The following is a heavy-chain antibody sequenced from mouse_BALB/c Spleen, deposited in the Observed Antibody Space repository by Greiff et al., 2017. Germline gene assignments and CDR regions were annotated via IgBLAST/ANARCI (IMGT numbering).Heavy chain of an antibody. V-gene: IGHV3-1*02. CDR1: GYSITSGYS. J-gene: IGHJ1*01. D-gene: IGHD2-4*01. Sequence: EVQGVESGPDLVKPSQSLSLTCTVTGYSITSGYSWHWIRQFPGNKLEWMGYIHYSGSTNYNPSLKSRISITRDTSKNQFFLQLNSVTTEDTATYYWARNYDYYWYFDVWGAGTTVTVSS. CDR3: ARNYDYYWYFDV. CDR2: IHYSGST.